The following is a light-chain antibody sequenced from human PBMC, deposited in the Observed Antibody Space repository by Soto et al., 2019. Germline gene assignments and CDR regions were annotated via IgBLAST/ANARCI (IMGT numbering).Light chain of an antibody. Sequence: DIQMTQSPSTLSASVGDRVTITCRASQSISSWLAWYQQKPGKAPKLLIYDASSLESGVPSRFSGSGSGTEFTLTISSLQPDDFATYYCQPYNSYSCTFGQGTKV. V-gene: IGKV1-5*01. CDR3: QPYNSYSCT. CDR2: DAS. J-gene: IGKJ1*01. CDR1: QSISSW.